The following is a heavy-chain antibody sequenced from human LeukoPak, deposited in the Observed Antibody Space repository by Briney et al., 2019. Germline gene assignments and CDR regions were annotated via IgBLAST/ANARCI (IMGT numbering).Heavy chain of an antibody. D-gene: IGHD1-14*01. V-gene: IGHV5-51*01. Sequence: GESLKISCKASGYSFTNYWIGWVRQMPGKGLEWMGIIYPGDSDTKYSPSFQGQVTISADKSINTAYLQWTSLKASDTAMFYCARLSGDRRANCFDYWGQGSLVTVSS. CDR1: GYSFTNYW. CDR2: IYPGDSDT. CDR3: ARLSGDRRANCFDY. J-gene: IGHJ4*02.